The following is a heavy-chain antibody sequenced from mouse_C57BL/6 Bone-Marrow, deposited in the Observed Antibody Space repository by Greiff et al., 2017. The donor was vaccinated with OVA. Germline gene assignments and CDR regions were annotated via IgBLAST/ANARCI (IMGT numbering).Heavy chain of an antibody. D-gene: IGHD1-1*02. CDR2: IYPGSGNT. CDR1: GYTFTNYY. CDR3: ARDEGGRAGFAY. J-gene: IGHJ3*01. V-gene: IGHV1-76*01. Sequence: QVQLQQSGAELVRPGASVKLSCKASGYTFTNYYINWVKQRPGQGLEWIGRIYPGSGNTNYNEKFKGKATLTADTSSSTAYMQLSSLTSDDSAVSYCARDEGGRAGFAYWGQGTLVTVSA.